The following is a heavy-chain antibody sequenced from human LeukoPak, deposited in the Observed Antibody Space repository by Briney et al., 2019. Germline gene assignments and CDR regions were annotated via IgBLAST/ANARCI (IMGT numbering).Heavy chain of an antibody. CDR3: ATRQIYK. J-gene: IGHJ4*02. CDR1: DDSISSISYY. Sequence: SETLSLTCTVSDDSISSISYYWGWIRQPPGMGLEWIGSISYTGSTYYNPSLKSRVTISVDTSKNQFSLKLSSVTAADTAVYYCATRQIYKWGQGTLVTVSS. V-gene: IGHV4-39*01. CDR2: ISYTGST. D-gene: IGHD1-1*01.